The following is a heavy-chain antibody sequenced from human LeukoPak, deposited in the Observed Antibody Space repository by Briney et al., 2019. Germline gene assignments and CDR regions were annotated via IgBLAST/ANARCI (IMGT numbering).Heavy chain of an antibody. CDR2: INHSGST. CDR1: GVSISSSNSY. CDR3: ARGRTWYSSTDFGY. Sequence: SETLSLTCTVSGVSISSSNSYWGWIRQPPGKGLEWIGEINHSGSTNYNPSLKSRVTISVDTSKNQFSLKLSSVTAADTAVYYCARGRTWYSSTDFGYWGQGTLVTVSS. V-gene: IGHV4-39*07. D-gene: IGHD6-13*01. J-gene: IGHJ4*02.